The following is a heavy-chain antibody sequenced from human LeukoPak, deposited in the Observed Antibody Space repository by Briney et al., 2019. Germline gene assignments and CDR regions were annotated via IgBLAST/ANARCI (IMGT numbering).Heavy chain of an antibody. V-gene: IGHV3-30*04. CDR3: ARAGTMIRGDTDSFDM. J-gene: IGHJ3*02. D-gene: IGHD3-10*01. CDR2: ISYDGSNI. CDR1: GFIFSSYA. Sequence: GGSLRLSCAASGFIFSSYAFHWVRQAPDKGLEWVAVISYDGSNIYYVDSVKGRFTISRDNSKNTLHLQMHSLRAEDTAVFYCARAGTMIRGDTDSFDMWGQGTVVTVSS.